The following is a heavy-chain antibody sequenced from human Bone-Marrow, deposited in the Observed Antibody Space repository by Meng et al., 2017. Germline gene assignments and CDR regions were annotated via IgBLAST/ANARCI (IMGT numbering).Heavy chain of an antibody. CDR2: IGTAGDT. CDR1: GFTFSSYD. V-gene: IGHV3-13*03. D-gene: IGHD5-24*01. Sequence: GESLKISCAACGFTFSSYDMHWVRQATGKGLEWVSAIGTAGDTYYPGSVKGQFTISRDNSKNTLYLQMNSLRAEDTAVYYCAREVGDGYNFEGWGQGTLVTVSS. J-gene: IGHJ4*02. CDR3: AREVGDGYNFEG.